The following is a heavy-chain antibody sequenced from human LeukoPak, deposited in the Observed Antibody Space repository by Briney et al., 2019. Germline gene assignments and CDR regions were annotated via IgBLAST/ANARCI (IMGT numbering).Heavy chain of an antibody. CDR3: ARLLGSLGLAYYYYGMDV. J-gene: IGHJ6*02. CDR2: INAGNGNT. CDR1: GYTFTSYA. V-gene: IGHV1-3*01. Sequence: ASVKVSCKASGYTFTSYAMHWVRQAPGQRLEWMGWINAGNGNTKYSQKFQGRVTITRDTSASTAYMELSSLRSEDTAVYYCARLLGSLGLAYYYYGMDVWGQGTTVTVSS. D-gene: IGHD3-16*01.